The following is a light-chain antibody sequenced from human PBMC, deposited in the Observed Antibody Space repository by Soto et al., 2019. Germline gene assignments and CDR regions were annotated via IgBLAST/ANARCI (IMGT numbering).Light chain of an antibody. CDR2: EVS. V-gene: IGLV2-23*02. CDR3: WSYAGSSTLVV. CDR1: SSDVGSYNL. J-gene: IGLJ2*01. Sequence: QSALTQPASVSGSPGQSITISCTGTSSDVGSYNLVSWSQQQPGKAPKLMIYEVSKRPSGVSNRFSGSKSGNTASLTISGLQAEDEADDYCWSYAGSSTLVVFGGGTKLTVL.